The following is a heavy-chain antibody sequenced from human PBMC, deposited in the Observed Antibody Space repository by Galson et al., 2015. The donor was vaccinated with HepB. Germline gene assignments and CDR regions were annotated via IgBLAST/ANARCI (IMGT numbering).Heavy chain of an antibody. CDR2: ISSNGGST. CDR3: VKDRVGATREETFDY. V-gene: IGHV3-64D*06. CDR1: GFTFSSYA. D-gene: IGHD1-26*01. Sequence: SLRLSCAASGFTFSSYAMHWVRQAPGKGLEYVSAISSNGGSTYYADSVKGRFTISRDNSKNTLYLQMSSLRAEDTAVYYCVKDRVGATREETFDYWGQGTLVTVSS. J-gene: IGHJ4*02.